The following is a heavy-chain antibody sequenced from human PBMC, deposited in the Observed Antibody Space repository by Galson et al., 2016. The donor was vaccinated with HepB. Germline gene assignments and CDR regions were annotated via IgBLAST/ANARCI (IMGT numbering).Heavy chain of an antibody. D-gene: IGHD7-27*01. V-gene: IGHV3-33*01. Sequence: SLRLSCAASGFIFSSYGMHWVRQAPGKGLEWVAVIWYDGSNKYYADSVKGRFTISRDNSKNTLYLQMNSLRAEYTAVYYCARSQGNWAPLSYYMDVWGKGTTVTVSS. J-gene: IGHJ6*03. CDR3: ARSQGNWAPLSYYMDV. CDR1: GFIFSSYG. CDR2: IWYDGSNK.